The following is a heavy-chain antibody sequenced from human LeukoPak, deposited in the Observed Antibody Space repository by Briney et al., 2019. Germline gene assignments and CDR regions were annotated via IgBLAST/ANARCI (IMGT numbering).Heavy chain of an antibody. CDR1: GYTFTSYD. J-gene: IGHJ4*02. D-gene: IGHD2-2*01. Sequence: GASVKVSCKASGYTFTSYDINWVRQATGRGLEWMGWMNPNSGNTGYAQKFQGRVTMTRNTSISTAYMELSSLRSEDTAVYYCARAVVVVPAAREDYFDYWGQGTLVTVSS. CDR3: ARAVVVVPAAREDYFDY. V-gene: IGHV1-8*01. CDR2: MNPNSGNT.